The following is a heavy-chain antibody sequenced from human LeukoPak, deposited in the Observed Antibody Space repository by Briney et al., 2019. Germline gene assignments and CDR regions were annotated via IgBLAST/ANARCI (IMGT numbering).Heavy chain of an antibody. V-gene: IGHV3-23*01. CDR1: GFTFSSYA. D-gene: IGHD2-15*01. Sequence: GGSLRLSCAASGFTFSSYAMTWVRQAPGKGLEWVSGISGGGGITYYADSVKGRFTISRDNSKSTLYLQMNSLRAEDTAVYYCARDEHCSGGSCYGSLPYFDYWGQGTLVTVSS. J-gene: IGHJ4*02. CDR2: ISGGGGIT. CDR3: ARDEHCSGGSCYGSLPYFDY.